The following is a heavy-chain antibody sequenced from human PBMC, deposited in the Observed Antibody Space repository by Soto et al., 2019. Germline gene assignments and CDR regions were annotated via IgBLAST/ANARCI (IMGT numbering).Heavy chain of an antibody. CDR1: GFTFDDYA. Sequence: PGGSLRLSCAASGFTFDDYAMHWVRQAPGKGLEWVSGISWNSGGIGYADSVKGRFTISRDNAKNSLYLQMNSLRAEDTALYYCAKGGEAAGTLLSYWYFDLWGRGTLVTVSS. V-gene: IGHV3-9*01. J-gene: IGHJ2*01. CDR2: ISWNSGGI. D-gene: IGHD6-13*01. CDR3: AKGGEAAGTLLSYWYFDL.